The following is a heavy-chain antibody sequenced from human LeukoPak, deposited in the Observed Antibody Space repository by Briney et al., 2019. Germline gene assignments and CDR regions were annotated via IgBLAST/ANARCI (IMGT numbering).Heavy chain of an antibody. V-gene: IGHV1-69*06. Sequence: SVKVSCKASGGTFNKYSISWVRQAPGQGPEWMGGIIPMFVTANYAQKFQGRLTITADKSMSTAYMELSSLRSEDTAVYYCARDDFSSARAFDIWGQGTMVTVSS. CDR3: ARDDFSSARAFDI. J-gene: IGHJ3*02. CDR2: IIPMFVTA. D-gene: IGHD6-13*01. CDR1: GGTFNKYS.